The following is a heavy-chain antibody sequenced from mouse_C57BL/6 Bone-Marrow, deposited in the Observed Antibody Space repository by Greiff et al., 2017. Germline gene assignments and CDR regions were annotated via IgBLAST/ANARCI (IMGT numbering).Heavy chain of an antibody. CDR1: GYAFTNYL. CDR3: ARGRHSNSAWFAY. CDR2: INPGSGGT. Sequence: QVQLQQSGAELVRPGTSVKVSCKASGYAFTNYLIEWVKQRPGQGLEWIGVINPGSGGTNYNEKFKGKATLTADKSTSTAYMQLSRLTSEDSAVYFCARGRHSNSAWFAYWGQGTLVTVSA. D-gene: IGHD2-5*01. J-gene: IGHJ3*01. V-gene: IGHV1-54*01.